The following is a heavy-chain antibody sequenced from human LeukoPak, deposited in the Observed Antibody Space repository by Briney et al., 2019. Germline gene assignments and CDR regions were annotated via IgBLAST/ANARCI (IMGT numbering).Heavy chain of an antibody. Sequence: GGSLRLSCAASGFTFSNAWMSWVRQAPGKGLEWVGLIKSKSDGGSTDYAAPVKGRFTFSRDDSKNTLYLQTDSLKTEDTAVYYCTAMRSFGYWGQGTLVTVSS. CDR3: TAMRSFGY. J-gene: IGHJ4*02. V-gene: IGHV3-15*01. CDR2: IKSKSDGGST. CDR1: GFTFSNAW.